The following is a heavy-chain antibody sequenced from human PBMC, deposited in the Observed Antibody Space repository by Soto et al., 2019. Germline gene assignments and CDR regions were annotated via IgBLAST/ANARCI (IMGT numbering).Heavy chain of an antibody. V-gene: IGHV3-23*01. J-gene: IGHJ4*02. CDR3: AKDVSGGGRVFDY. CDR1: GFMFSSHA. Sequence: GGSLRLSCAASGFMFSSHAMSWVRQAPGKGLEWVATISGSGGSTYYADSVKGRFTISRDNSKNTLYLQMSSLRAEDTAVYYCAKDVSGGGRVFDYWGQGTLVTGSS. CDR2: ISGSGGST. D-gene: IGHD2-15*01.